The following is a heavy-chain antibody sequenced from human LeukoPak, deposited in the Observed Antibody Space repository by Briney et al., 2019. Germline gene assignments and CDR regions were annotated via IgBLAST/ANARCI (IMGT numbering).Heavy chain of an antibody. D-gene: IGHD4-17*01. CDR1: GFTFSDYY. V-gene: IGHV3-69-1*01. CDR3: ARDKRSVNWFDP. J-gene: IGHJ5*02. CDR2: ISSSGTI. Sequence: GGSLRLSCAASGFTFSDYYMSWIRQAPGKGLEWVSYISSSGTIYYADSVKGRFTVSRDNAKNSLYLQMNSLRAEDTAVYYCARDKRSVNWFDPWGHGTLVTVSS.